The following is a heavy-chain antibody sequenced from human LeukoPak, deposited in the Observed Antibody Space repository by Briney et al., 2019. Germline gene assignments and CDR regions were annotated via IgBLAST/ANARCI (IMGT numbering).Heavy chain of an antibody. D-gene: IGHD3-16*01. J-gene: IGHJ4*02. CDR1: GGSISSSSYY. CDR3: ARDTFGSHDY. CDR2: IYYSGST. Sequence: SETLSLTCTVSGGSISSSSYYRGWIRQPPGKGLGWIGSIYYSGSTYYNPSLKSRVTISVDTSKNQFSLKLSSVTAADTAVYYCARDTFGSHDYWGQGTLVTVSS. V-gene: IGHV4-39*07.